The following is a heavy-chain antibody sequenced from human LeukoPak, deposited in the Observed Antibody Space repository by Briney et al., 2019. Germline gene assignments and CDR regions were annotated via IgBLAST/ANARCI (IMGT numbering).Heavy chain of an antibody. CDR2: INPNSGGT. V-gene: IGHV1-2*02. D-gene: IGHD3-16*01. CDR1: GYTFTGYY. Sequence: ASVKVSCKASGYTFTGYYMHWVRQAPGQGLEWMGWINPNSGGTNYAQKLQGRVTMTTDTSTSTAYMELRSLRSDDTAVYYCARGGVNGHDAFDIWGQGTMATVSS. CDR3: ARGGVNGHDAFDI. J-gene: IGHJ3*02.